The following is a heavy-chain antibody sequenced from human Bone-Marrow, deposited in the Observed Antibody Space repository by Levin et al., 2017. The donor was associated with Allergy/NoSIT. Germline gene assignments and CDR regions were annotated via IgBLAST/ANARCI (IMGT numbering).Heavy chain of an antibody. CDR2: ISGSGGST. J-gene: IGHJ5*02. Sequence: GGSLRLSCAASGFTFSSYAMSWVRQAPGKGLEWVSAISGSGGSTYYADSVKGRFTISRDNSKNTLYLQMNSLRAEDTAVYYCAKDHTIFGVVRGGFDPWGQGTLVTVSS. V-gene: IGHV3-23*01. D-gene: IGHD3-3*01. CDR1: GFTFSSYA. CDR3: AKDHTIFGVVRGGFDP.